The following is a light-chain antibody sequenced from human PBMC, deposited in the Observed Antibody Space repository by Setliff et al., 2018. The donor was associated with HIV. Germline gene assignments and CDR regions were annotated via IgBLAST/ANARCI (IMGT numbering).Light chain of an antibody. V-gene: IGLV2-23*02. J-gene: IGLJ1*01. CDR3: CSYAGRTTFYV. CDR1: SSDVEGYNL. CDR2: EVT. Sequence: QSVLTQPASVSGSPGQSITISCTGTSSDVEGYNLVSWYQQHPDKAPKLMIYEVTKRPSGVSNRFSGSKSGNTASLTISGLQAEDEADYYCCSYAGRTTFYVVGTGTKV.